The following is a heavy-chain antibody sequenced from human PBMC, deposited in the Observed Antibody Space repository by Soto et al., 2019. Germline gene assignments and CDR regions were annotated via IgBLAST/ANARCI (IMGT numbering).Heavy chain of an antibody. Sequence: GGSLRLSCAASGFAFTRYSMNWVRQAPGKGLEWVSSISSTTNYIYYGDSMKGRFTISRDNAKNSLYLEMNSLRAEDTAVYYCARESEDLTSNFDYWGQGTLVTVSS. J-gene: IGHJ4*02. V-gene: IGHV3-21*06. CDR1: GFAFTRYS. CDR2: ISSTTNYI. CDR3: ARESEDLTSNFDY.